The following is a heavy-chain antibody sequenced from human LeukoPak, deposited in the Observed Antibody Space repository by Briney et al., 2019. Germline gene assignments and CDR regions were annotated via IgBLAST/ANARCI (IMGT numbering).Heavy chain of an antibody. CDR2: IYYSGST. CDR1: GGSISDYY. J-gene: IGHJ4*02. D-gene: IGHD3-10*01. CDR3: ARHLYGSGSYYLDY. Sequence: PSETLSLTCTVSGGSISDYYWSWIRQPPGKGLEWIGYIYYSGSTNYNPSLKRRGTISVDTSKNQFSLKLRSVTAADTALDYCARHLYGSGSYYLDYWGQGTLVTVSS. V-gene: IGHV4-59*08.